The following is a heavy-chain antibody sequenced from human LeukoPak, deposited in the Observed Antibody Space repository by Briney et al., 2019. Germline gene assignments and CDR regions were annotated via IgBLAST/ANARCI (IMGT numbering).Heavy chain of an antibody. J-gene: IGHJ4*02. CDR3: ARDRMDTGTYFDY. Sequence: ASVKVSCKSSGYTFTTYGITWVRQAPGQGLEWMGWISTYNGNTNYAQKLQGRVTMTTDTSTSTAYMELRSLRSDYTAMYYCARDRMDTGTYFDYWGQGTLVTVSS. D-gene: IGHD5-18*01. CDR1: GYTFTTYG. CDR2: ISTYNGNT. V-gene: IGHV1-18*01.